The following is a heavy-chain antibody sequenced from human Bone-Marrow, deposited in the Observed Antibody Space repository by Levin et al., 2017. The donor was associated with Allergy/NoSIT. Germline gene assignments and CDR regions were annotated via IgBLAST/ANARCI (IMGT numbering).Heavy chain of an antibody. D-gene: IGHD2-2*01. CDR3: ARQGYCSTSRCFGSPNSFDP. J-gene: IGHJ5*02. CDR2: IYHSGST. CDR1: GGSISSSSYY. V-gene: IGHV4-39*01. Sequence: PSETLSLTCTVSGGSISSSSYYWGWIRQPPGKGLEWIGSIYHSGSTYYNPSLKSRGTISVDTSNNQFSLKLTSVTAADTAVYYCARQGYCSTSRCFGSPNSFDPWGQGTLVTVSS.